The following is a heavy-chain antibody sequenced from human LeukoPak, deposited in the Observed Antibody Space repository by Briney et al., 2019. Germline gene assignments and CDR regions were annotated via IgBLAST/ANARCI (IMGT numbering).Heavy chain of an antibody. D-gene: IGHD2-15*01. V-gene: IGHV4-59*01. CDR1: GGSISSYY. J-gene: IGHJ3*02. Sequence: KTSETLSLTCTVSGGSISSYYWSWIRQPPGKGLEWIGYIYYSGSTNYNPSLKSRVTISVDTSKNQFSLKLSSVTAADTAVYYCAREGRALLQRTFDIWGQGTMVTVPS. CDR2: IYYSGST. CDR3: AREGRALLQRTFDI.